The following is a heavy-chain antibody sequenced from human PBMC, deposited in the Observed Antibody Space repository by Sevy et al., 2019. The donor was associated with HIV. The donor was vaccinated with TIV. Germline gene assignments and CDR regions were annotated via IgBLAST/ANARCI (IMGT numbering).Heavy chain of an antibody. CDR3: ATVGLTYYSGSSSYQGDWFDP. CDR1: GYTLTKLA. Sequence: GASVKVSCKVSGYTLTKLAIHWVRQAPGKGLEWMGDFDPQDDEILYAQRFQGRLTMTEDTSTETAYMELSSLTSEDTAVYYCATVGLTYYSGSSSYQGDWFDPWGQGTLVTVSS. D-gene: IGHD2-15*01. J-gene: IGHJ5*02. CDR2: FDPQDDEI. V-gene: IGHV1-24*01.